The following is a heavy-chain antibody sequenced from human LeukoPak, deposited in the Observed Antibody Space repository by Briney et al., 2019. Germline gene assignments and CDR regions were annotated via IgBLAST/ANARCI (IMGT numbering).Heavy chain of an antibody. D-gene: IGHD6-6*01. CDR2: IWYDGSNQ. Sequence: GGSLRLSCAASGFTFSSYGMHWVRQAPGKGLEWVAVIWYDGSNQYYADSVTGRFTISRDNSKNTLYLQMNSLRAEDTAVYYCARARSSTEYSSAYTHFDYWGQGTLVTVSS. J-gene: IGHJ4*02. CDR1: GFTFSSYG. V-gene: IGHV3-33*01. CDR3: ARARSSTEYSSAYTHFDY.